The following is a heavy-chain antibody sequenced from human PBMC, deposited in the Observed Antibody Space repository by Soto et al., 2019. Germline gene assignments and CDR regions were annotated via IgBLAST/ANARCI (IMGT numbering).Heavy chain of an antibody. CDR3: ARDSYSSATH. Sequence: EVQLVESGGGLVQPGGSLRLSCAASGLPFGDNWMHWVRQAPGKGLVWVSRISNDGSETTYADSVRGRFTVSRDNAKNTLYLQMNSLRAEDTAVYYCARDSYSSATHWGHGTLVTVSS. CDR1: GLPFGDNW. V-gene: IGHV3-74*01. D-gene: IGHD4-4*01. CDR2: ISNDGSET. J-gene: IGHJ4*01.